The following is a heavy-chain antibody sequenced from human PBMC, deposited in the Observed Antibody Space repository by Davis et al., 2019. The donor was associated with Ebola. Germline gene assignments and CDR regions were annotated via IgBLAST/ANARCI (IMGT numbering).Heavy chain of an antibody. Sequence: MPSETLSLTCTVSGGSISSHYWSWIRQPPGKGLEWIGYIYYSGSTNYNPSLKSRVTISVDTSKNQFSLKLSSVTAADTAVYYCARHAVWFDPWGQGTLVTVSS. J-gene: IGHJ5*02. CDR2: IYYSGST. CDR3: ARHAVWFDP. V-gene: IGHV4-59*08. CDR1: GGSISSHY.